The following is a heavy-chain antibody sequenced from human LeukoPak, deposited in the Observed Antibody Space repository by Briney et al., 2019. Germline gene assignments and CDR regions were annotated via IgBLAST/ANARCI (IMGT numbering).Heavy chain of an antibody. V-gene: IGHV3-66*01. CDR2: IYSGGST. CDR3: ARVLDWEYFDY. J-gene: IGHJ4*02. CDR1: GFTVSSNY. Sequence: GGSLRLSCAASGFTVSSNYMSWVRQAPGKGLEWVSVIYSGGSTYYADSVKGRFTISRDNSKNTLYLQMNSLRAEDTAVYYCARVLDWEYFDYWGQGTLVTVSS. D-gene: IGHD3-9*01.